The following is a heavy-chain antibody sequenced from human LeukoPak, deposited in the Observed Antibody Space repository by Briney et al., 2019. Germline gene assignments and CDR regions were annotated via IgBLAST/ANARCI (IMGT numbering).Heavy chain of an antibody. D-gene: IGHD3-3*01. CDR2: ISSTSSHI. Sequence: GGSLRLSCAASGFIFSSYTMHWVRQAPGKGPEWVSCISSTSSHINYADSVKGRFTISRDNTKNSVYLQMSSLRAEDTAVYYCARDLSVSYWGQGTLVTVSS. V-gene: IGHV3-21*01. J-gene: IGHJ4*02. CDR3: ARDLSVSY. CDR1: GFIFSSYT.